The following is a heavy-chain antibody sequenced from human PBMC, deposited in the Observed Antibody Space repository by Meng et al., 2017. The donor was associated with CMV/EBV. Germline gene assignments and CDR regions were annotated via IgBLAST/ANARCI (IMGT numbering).Heavy chain of an antibody. CDR1: GFTFSSYW. V-gene: IGHV3-74*01. J-gene: IGHJ6*02. CDR2: INSDGSST. D-gene: IGHD5-12*01. CDR3: ARNVDYGMDV. Sequence: GESLKISCAASGFTFSSYWMHWVRQAPGKGLVWVSRINSDGSSTSYADSVKGRFTISRDNAKNTLYLQMNSLRAEDTAVYYCARNVDYGMDVRGQGTTVTVSS.